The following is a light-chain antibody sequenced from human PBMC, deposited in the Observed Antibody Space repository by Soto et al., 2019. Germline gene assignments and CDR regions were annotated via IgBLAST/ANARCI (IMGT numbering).Light chain of an antibody. CDR1: SSDVGAYNH. J-gene: IGLJ1*01. CDR3: CSYTSTISLD. Sequence: QSALTQPASVSGSPGQSITIYCTETSSDVGAYNHVSWYQQHPGKAPQLIIYEVSNRPSGLSNRFSASKSGNTASLTISGLQAEYVADDSSCSYTSTISLDFGIGTKVTGL. CDR2: EVS. V-gene: IGLV2-14*01.